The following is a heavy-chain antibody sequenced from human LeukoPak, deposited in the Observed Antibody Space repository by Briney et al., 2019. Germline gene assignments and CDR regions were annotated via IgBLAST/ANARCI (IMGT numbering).Heavy chain of an antibody. CDR2: RSTSGSTT. V-gene: IGHV3-48*03. D-gene: IGHD3-10*02. CDR3: ATGALHVFDY. Sequence: GGSLRLSCGACGLTFCDYEVNRVRWAPGKGLERVACRSTSGSTTYYAVPVKGQFTISRDNAKNSLFLQMNTLTAEDTAVYYCATGALHVFDYWGQGTPVTVSS. CDR1: GLTFCDYE. J-gene: IGHJ4*02.